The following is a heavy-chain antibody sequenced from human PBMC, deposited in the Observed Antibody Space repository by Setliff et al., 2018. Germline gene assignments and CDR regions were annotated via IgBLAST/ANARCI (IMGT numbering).Heavy chain of an antibody. Sequence: PSETLSLTCTVSGGSISSYYWSWIRQPPGKGLEWIGYIYYSGSTNYNPSLKSRVTMALDTTKNQISLKLSSVTAAETAVYYCARGSGYYKNWFAPWGQGTLVTVSS. J-gene: IGHJ5*02. CDR1: GGSISSYY. V-gene: IGHV4-59*01. CDR3: ARGSGYYKNWFAP. D-gene: IGHD3-9*01. CDR2: IYYSGST.